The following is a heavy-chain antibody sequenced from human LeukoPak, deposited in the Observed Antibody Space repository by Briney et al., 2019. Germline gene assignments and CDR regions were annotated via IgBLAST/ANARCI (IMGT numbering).Heavy chain of an antibody. V-gene: IGHV3-66*01. CDR3: AREYYYDI. CDR2: IYSGGST. Sequence: GGSLRLSCSPSGFTFSSYAMSWVRQAPGKGLEWVSVIYSGGSTYYADSVKGRFTISRDNSKNTLYLQMNSLRAEDTAVYYCAREYYYDIWGQGTLVTVSS. J-gene: IGHJ4*02. D-gene: IGHD3-22*01. CDR1: GFTFSSYA.